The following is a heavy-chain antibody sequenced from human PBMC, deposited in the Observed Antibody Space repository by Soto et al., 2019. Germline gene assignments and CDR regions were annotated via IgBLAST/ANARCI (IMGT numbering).Heavy chain of an antibody. J-gene: IGHJ4*02. Sequence: PSETLSLTCTVSGGSISSSSYYWGWIRQPPGKGLEWIGTFYYSGSTYYNPSLKSRVTISVDTSKNQLSLKLSSVTAADTAVYYCAIHYGYEVFDYSGQGTLVTGSS. D-gene: IGHD5-18*01. CDR1: GGSISSSSYY. CDR3: AIHYGYEVFDY. V-gene: IGHV4-39*01. CDR2: FYYSGST.